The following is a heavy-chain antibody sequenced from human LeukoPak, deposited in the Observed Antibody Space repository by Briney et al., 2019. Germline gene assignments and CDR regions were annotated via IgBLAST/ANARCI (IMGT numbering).Heavy chain of an antibody. J-gene: IGHJ4*02. Sequence: SETLSLTCTVSGGSISSYYWSWIRQPPGKGLEWIGYIYYSGSTNYNPSLKSRVTISVDTSKNQFSLKLSSVTAANTAVYYCARVDPDSSSTLEVFDYWGQGTLVTVSS. CDR1: GGSISSYY. V-gene: IGHV4-59*01. CDR2: IYYSGST. D-gene: IGHD6-6*01. CDR3: ARVDPDSSSTLEVFDY.